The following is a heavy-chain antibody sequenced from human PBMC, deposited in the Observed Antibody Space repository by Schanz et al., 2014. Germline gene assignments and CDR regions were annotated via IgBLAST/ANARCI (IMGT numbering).Heavy chain of an antibody. J-gene: IGHJ4*02. CDR2: INPSGGGT. CDR1: GYTFTSDS. Sequence: QILLVQPGPEVKKPGASVKVSCKASGYTFTSDSMHWVRQAPGQGLEWMGIINPSGGGTSYALRCQDRVTVTRDTSRSTVYMEFSSLRSDDTAVYYCARRNIYDKSAACDYWGQGSLVTVSS. V-gene: IGHV1-46*03. D-gene: IGHD3-9*01. CDR3: ARRNIYDKSAACDY.